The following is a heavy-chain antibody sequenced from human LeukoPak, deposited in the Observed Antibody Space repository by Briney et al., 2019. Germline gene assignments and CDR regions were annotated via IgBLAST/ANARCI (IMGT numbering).Heavy chain of an antibody. V-gene: IGHV1-2*02. Sequence: ASVKVSCKASGYTFTDYYVSWVRQAPGQGLERVGWINPTSGGTSYAQKFQGRVTLTRDTSINTAYMDLSSLRYDDTAIYYCARGHSGDGYHFDYWGQGTLVAVSS. CDR2: INPTSGGT. CDR3: ARGHSGDGYHFDY. D-gene: IGHD2-21*01. CDR1: GYTFTDYY. J-gene: IGHJ4*02.